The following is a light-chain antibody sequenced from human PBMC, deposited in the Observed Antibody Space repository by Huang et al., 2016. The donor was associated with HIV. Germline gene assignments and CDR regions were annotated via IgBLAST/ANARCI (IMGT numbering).Light chain of an antibody. CDR2: DTS. J-gene: IGKJ4*01. Sequence: IVLTQSPATLSWYPGERVTLSCRASQSVGNYIAWYQQHPGQSPKLLIYDTSNRATGTPVRCSGSGSGTEFTLTISSLESEDFAVYYCQQRSSGVTVGGGTKVQVK. CDR3: QQRSSGVT. CDR1: QSVGNY. V-gene: IGKV3-11*01.